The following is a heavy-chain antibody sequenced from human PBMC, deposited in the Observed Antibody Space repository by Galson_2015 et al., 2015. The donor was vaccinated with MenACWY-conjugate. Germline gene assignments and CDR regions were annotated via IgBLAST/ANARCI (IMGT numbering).Heavy chain of an antibody. J-gene: IGHJ4*01. D-gene: IGHD2-8*02. V-gene: IGHV4-28*01. CDR3: ARTGYCTDSVCAYFFD. Sequence: LSLTCSVSNYSISSNNWWGWIRQPPGTGLEWIGFITFSGRTVYNPSLKTRVTMSLETSKNQVSLKLTSVTALDTAVYFCARTGYCTDSVCAYFFD. CDR2: ITFSGRT. CDR1: NYSISSNNW.